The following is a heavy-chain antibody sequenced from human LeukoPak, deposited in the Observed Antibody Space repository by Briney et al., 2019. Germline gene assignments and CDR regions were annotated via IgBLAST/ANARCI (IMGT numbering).Heavy chain of an antibody. CDR3: AREIGSAARGR. Sequence: GGSLRLSCVVSGFTFSSFWMHWVRQAPGKGLEWVANIKQDGSEIYYVDSVKGRFTISRDNAKNSMYLQMNSLRVEDTAVYYCAREIGSAARGRWGQGTLVTVSS. D-gene: IGHD6-13*01. CDR1: GFTFSSFW. CDR2: IKQDGSEI. V-gene: IGHV3-7*05. J-gene: IGHJ4*02.